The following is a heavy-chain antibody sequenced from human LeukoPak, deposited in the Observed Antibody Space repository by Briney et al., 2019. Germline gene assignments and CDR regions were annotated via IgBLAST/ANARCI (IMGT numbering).Heavy chain of an antibody. CDR1: GGTFSSYA. J-gene: IGHJ3*02. V-gene: IGHV1-69*05. Sequence: SVKVSCKASGGTFSSYAISWVRQAPGQGLEWMGGIIPIFGTANYAQKFQGRVTITTDESTSTAYMELSSLRSEDTAVYYCAEGIPAATGAFDIWGQGTMVTVSS. CDR3: AEGIPAATGAFDI. D-gene: IGHD2-2*01. CDR2: IIPIFGTA.